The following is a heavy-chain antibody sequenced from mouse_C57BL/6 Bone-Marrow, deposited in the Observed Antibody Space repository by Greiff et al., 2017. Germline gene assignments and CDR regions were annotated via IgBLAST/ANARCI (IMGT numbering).Heavy chain of an antibody. CDR3: ARITRQGGFAY. CDR1: GFSLTSYA. V-gene: IGHV2-9-1*01. D-gene: IGHD2-4*01. J-gene: IGHJ3*01. Sequence: VQLQESGPGLVAPSQSLSITCTVSGFSLTSYAISWVRQPPGKGLEWIGVIWTGGGTNYNSALKSRLSISKDNSKSQVFLKMNSLQTDDTARYYCARITRQGGFAYWGQGTLVTVSA. CDR2: IWTGGGT.